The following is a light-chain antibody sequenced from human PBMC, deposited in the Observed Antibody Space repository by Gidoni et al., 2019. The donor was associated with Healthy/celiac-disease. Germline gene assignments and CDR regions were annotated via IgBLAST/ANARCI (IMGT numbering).Light chain of an antibody. V-gene: IGKV3-11*01. J-gene: IGKJ4*01. CDR3: QQRSNWPPVT. CDR2: DAS. CDR1: QSVSSY. Sequence: IVLTQSPATLSLSPGERATLSCRASQSVSSYLAWYQQQPGQAPRLLIYDASNRATGIPARFSGSGSGTDFTLTISSLEPEDFAIYYCQQRSNWPPVTFGGGTKVEIK.